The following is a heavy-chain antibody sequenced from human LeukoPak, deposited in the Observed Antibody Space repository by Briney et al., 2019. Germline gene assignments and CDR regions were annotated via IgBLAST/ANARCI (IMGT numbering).Heavy chain of an antibody. CDR3: ARDQAIAAAGTYYYGMDV. Sequence: HPGGSLRLSCAASGFTFNSYWMHWVRQAPGKGLVWVSRINNDGSRTNYADSVKGRFTISRDNAKNTLYLQMNSLRAEDTAVYYCARDQAIAAAGTYYYGMDVWGQGTTVTVSS. J-gene: IGHJ6*02. V-gene: IGHV3-74*01. CDR1: GFTFNSYW. D-gene: IGHD6-13*01. CDR2: INNDGSRT.